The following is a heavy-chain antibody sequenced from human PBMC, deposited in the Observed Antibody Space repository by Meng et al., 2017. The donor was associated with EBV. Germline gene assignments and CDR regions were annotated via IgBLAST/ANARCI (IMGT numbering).Heavy chain of an antibody. D-gene: IGHD6-19*01. CDR1: GFTFSSYW. V-gene: IGHV3/OR16-13*01. CDR2: INSDGSST. CDR3: ASAEEAVAGTLDY. J-gene: IGHJ4*02. Sequence: EVQLGESGGGLVQPGGSLRLSCAASGFTFSSYWMHWVRQAPGKGLVWVSRINSDGSSTSYADSMKGQFTISRDNAKNTLYLQMNSLRAEDTAVYYCASAEEAVAGTLDYWGQGTLVTVSS.